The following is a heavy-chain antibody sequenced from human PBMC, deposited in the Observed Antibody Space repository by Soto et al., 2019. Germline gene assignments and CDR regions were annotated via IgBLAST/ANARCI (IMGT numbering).Heavy chain of an antibody. CDR3: ARFEWELYGVDY. Sequence: QLQLQESGPGLVKPSETLSLTCTVSGGSISSSSYYWGWIRQPPGKGLEWIGSIYYSGSTYYNPSLKSRVTLSVDTSKNRFSLKLSCVTAADTAVYYCARFEWELYGVDYWGQGTLVTVSS. CDR2: IYYSGST. V-gene: IGHV4-39*01. CDR1: GGSISSSSYY. D-gene: IGHD1-26*01. J-gene: IGHJ4*02.